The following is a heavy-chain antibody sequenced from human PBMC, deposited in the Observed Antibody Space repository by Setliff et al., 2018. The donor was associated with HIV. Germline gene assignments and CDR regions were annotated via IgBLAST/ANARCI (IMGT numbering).Heavy chain of an antibody. V-gene: IGHV4-61*09. CDR2: IYTSGST. CDR3: ARGPGWPNWFDP. Sequence: SETLSLTCTVSGGSISSDNYYWSWIRQPAGKGLEWIGHIYTSGSTNYNPSLKSRVTISVDTSKNQFSLKLSSVTAADTAVYYCARGPGWPNWFDPWGQGTLVTVSS. J-gene: IGHJ5*02. CDR1: GGSISSDNYY. D-gene: IGHD6-19*01.